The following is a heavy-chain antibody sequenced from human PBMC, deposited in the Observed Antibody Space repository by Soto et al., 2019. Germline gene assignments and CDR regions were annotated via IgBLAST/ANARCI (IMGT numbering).Heavy chain of an antibody. CDR2: ISHDGSNK. Sequence: QVQLVESGGGVVQPGRSLRLSCAASGFTFSSYGMHWVRQAPGKGLEWVAVISHDGSNKYYADSVKGRFTISRDNSKNTLYLQMNSLRAEDTAVYYCAKGGADGHNYRDVWGKGTTVTVSS. V-gene: IGHV3-30*18. J-gene: IGHJ6*03. CDR3: AKGGADGHNYRDV. D-gene: IGHD2-8*01. CDR1: GFTFSSYG.